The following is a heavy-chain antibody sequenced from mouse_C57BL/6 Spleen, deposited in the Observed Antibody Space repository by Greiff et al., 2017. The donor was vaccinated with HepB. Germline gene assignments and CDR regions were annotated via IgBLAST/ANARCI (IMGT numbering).Heavy chain of an antibody. Sequence: VQLQQSGPELVKPGASVKISCKASGYAFSSSWMNWVKQRPGKGLEWIGRIYPGDGDTNYNGKFKGKATLTADKSSSTAYMQLSSLTSEDSAVYFWARGSNYYFDYWGQGTTLTVSS. J-gene: IGHJ2*01. V-gene: IGHV1-82*01. CDR1: GYAFSSSW. CDR3: ARGSNYYFDY. D-gene: IGHD2-5*01. CDR2: IYPGDGDT.